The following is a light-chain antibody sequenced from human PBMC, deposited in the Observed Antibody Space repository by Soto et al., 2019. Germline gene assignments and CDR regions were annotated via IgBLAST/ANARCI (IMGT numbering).Light chain of an antibody. CDR2: DAS. V-gene: IGKV1-5*01. CDR1: QSISSW. CDR3: QQYKSYPFT. J-gene: IGKJ3*01. Sequence: IQMTQSPSTLYAYVGDRVTITCRASQSISSWLAWYQQKPGKAPKRLIYDASSLESGVPSRFSGSGSGTEFTLTIISLQHDDFATYYCQQYKSYPFTFGPGTKVDIK.